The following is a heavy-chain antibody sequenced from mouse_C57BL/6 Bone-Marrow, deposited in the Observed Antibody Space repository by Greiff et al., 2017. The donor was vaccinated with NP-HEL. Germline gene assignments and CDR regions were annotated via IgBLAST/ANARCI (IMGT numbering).Heavy chain of an antibody. CDR2: IYPCDGYT. Sequence: VQLQQSGAELVKPGASVKLSCKASGYTFTSYWMNWVKQRPGQGLEWIGQIYPCDGYTNYNQKFKGKATLTADKSSSTAYMQLSSLTSEDSAVDDCALSGPHYCDYGGRGTAPTVTA. J-gene: IGHJ2*01. CDR3: ALSGPHYCDY. CDR1: GYTFTSYW. D-gene: IGHD3-2*02. V-gene: IGHV1-69*02.